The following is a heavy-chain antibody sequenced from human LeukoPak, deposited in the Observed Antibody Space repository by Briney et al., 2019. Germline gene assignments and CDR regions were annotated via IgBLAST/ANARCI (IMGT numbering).Heavy chain of an antibody. Sequence: PSETLSLTCTVSGYSISSGYYWGWIRQPPGKGLEWIGSIYHSGSTYYNPSLKSRVTISVDTSKNQFSLKLSSVTAADTAVYYCRTTTVTRDNYFDYWGQGTLVTVSS. D-gene: IGHD4-17*01. J-gene: IGHJ4*02. V-gene: IGHV4-38-2*02. CDR1: GYSISSGYY. CDR3: RTTTVTRDNYFDY. CDR2: IYHSGST.